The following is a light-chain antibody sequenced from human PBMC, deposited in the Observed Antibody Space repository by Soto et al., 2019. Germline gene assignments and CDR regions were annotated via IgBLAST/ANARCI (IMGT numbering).Light chain of an antibody. V-gene: IGLV1-44*01. Sequence: QSVLTQPPSTSVTPGQRVTISCSGSSSNIGSKTLNWFRQVPGTAPKLLIYNNNQRPSGVPDRFSGSKSGTSASLAISGLQSEDEADYYCATWDVSLNGRVFGGGTKVTVL. CDR3: ATWDVSLNGRV. CDR2: NNN. J-gene: IGLJ3*02. CDR1: SSNIGSKT.